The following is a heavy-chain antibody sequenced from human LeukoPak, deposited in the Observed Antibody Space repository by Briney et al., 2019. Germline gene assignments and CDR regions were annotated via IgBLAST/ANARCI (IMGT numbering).Heavy chain of an antibody. J-gene: IGHJ4*02. CDR2: IYHSGST. Sequence: SETLSLTCAVYGGSFSGYYWSWIRQPPGKGLEWIGEIYHSGSTNYNPSLKSRVTISVDKSKNQFSLKLSSVTAVDTAVYYCAREGYDVLTGYYLPDWGQGTLVTVSS. D-gene: IGHD3-9*01. V-gene: IGHV4-34*01. CDR3: AREGYDVLTGYYLPD. CDR1: GGSFSGYY.